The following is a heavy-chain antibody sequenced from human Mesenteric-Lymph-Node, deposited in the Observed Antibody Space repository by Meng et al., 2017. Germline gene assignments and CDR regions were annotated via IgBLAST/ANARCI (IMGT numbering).Heavy chain of an antibody. D-gene: IGHD5-24*01. CDR3: ARGPSRWLQFSFDY. V-gene: IGHV4-31*03. J-gene: IGHJ4*02. Sequence: QLRLQDSGPGLVKPSQTLSLTCTVSGGPIVSGGYYWSWIRQHPGKGLEWIGYIYYSGSTYYNPSLKSRVTISVDTSKNQFSLKLSSVTAADTAVYYCARGPSRWLQFSFDYWGQGTLVTVSS. CDR2: IYYSGST. CDR1: GGPIVSGGYY.